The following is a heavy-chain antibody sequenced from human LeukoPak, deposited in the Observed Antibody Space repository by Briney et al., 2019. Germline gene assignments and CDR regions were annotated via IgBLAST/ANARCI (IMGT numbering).Heavy chain of an antibody. CDR3: ARGSSDWNGLDY. CDR2: INTDGSRT. CDR1: GFTLSNNW. J-gene: IGHJ4*02. Sequence: PGGSLRLSCAASGFTLSNNWMHWARQAPGKGLVSVSCINTDGSRTDYADSVKGRFTISRDNGKNTLYLQLNSLRAEDTAVYYCARGSSDWNGLDYWGQGTLVNVSS. D-gene: IGHD6-19*01. V-gene: IGHV3-74*01.